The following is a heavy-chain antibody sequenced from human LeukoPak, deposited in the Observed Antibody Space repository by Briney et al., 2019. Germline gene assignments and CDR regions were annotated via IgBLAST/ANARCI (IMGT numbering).Heavy chain of an antibody. CDR2: IRYDGSNK. D-gene: IGHD1-26*01. CDR3: AKLPRRGSYPSWSVDY. Sequence: GGSLRLSCAASGFTFSSYGMHWVRQAPGKGLEWVAFIRYDGSNKYYADSVKGRLTISRDNSKNTLYLQMNSLRAEDTAVYYCAKLPRRGSYPSWSVDYWGQGTLVTVSS. CDR1: GFTFSSYG. V-gene: IGHV3-30*02. J-gene: IGHJ4*02.